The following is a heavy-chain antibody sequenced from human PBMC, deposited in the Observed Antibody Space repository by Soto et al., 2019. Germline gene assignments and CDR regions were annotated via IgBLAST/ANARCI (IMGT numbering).Heavy chain of an antibody. CDR1: GYSFTTYW. CDR2: IYPGDSDT. D-gene: IGHD4-17*01. J-gene: IGHJ4*02. CDR3: ARLEIGGYYGDYAGY. Sequence: PGESLKISCKGSGYSFTTYWIVWVRQMPGKGLEWMGIIYPGDSDTRYSPSLQGQVTISADKSISTAYLQWSSLMASDTAMYYCARLEIGGYYGDYAGYWGQGTLVTVSS. V-gene: IGHV5-51*01.